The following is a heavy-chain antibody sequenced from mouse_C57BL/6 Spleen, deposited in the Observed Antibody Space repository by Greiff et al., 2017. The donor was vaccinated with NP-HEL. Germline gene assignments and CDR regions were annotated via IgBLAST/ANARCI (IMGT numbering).Heavy chain of an antibody. V-gene: IGHV1-82*01. D-gene: IGHD1-1*01. Sequence: VQLQESGPELVKPGASVKISCKASGYAFSSSWMNWVKQRPGKGLEWIGRIYPGDGDTNYNGKFKGKATLTADKSSSTAYMQLSSLTSKDSSVYFCARHYYGSSYYFDYWGQGTTLTVSS. CDR2: IYPGDGDT. CDR1: GYAFSSSW. J-gene: IGHJ2*01. CDR3: ARHYYGSSYYFDY.